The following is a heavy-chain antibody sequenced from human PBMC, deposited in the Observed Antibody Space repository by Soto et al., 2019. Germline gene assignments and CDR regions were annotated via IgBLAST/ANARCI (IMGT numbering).Heavy chain of an antibody. J-gene: IGHJ6*03. CDR1: CYA. V-gene: IGHV3-23*01. CDR2: ISANDVGT. Sequence: CYAVSWLRQAQRKGLEWVSLISANDVGTYYADAVKTRFTISTDQYRNTVYLQMDSLRADDTASNYAMTWIRPAPGNGLQWVSLIGADHVGTYYAESVNTRVRISTGPARTAVYLQMESLLADDTAIYY. CDR3: MTWIRPAPGNGLQWVSLIGADHVGTYYAESVNTRVRISTGPARTAVYLQMESLLADDTAIYY. D-gene: IGHD2-2*01.